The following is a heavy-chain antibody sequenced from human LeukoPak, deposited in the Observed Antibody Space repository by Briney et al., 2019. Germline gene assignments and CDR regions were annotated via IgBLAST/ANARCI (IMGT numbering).Heavy chain of an antibody. J-gene: IGHJ3*02. Sequence: ASVKVSCKASGYTFTSYYMHWVRQAPGQGLEWMGIINPSGGSTSYAQKFQGRVTMTRDMSTSTVYMELSSLRSEDTAVYYCARDRGIAAGGDAFDIWGQGTMVTVSS. CDR2: INPSGGST. CDR3: ARDRGIAAGGDAFDI. V-gene: IGHV1-46*01. CDR1: GYTFTSYY. D-gene: IGHD6-25*01.